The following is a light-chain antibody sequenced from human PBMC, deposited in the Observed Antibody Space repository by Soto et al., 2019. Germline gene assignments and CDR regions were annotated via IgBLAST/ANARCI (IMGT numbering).Light chain of an antibody. J-gene: IGLJ1*01. CDR3: SSYTTSSTRV. Sequence: QSALTQPASVSGSPGQSITISCTGTSSDVGLYNYVSWYQQHPDKAPKLMIFEVNNRPSGISNRFSGSKSGNTASLTISGHQAEDEADYYCSSYTTSSTRVFGTGTKLTVL. CDR1: SSDVGLYNY. V-gene: IGLV2-14*01. CDR2: EVN.